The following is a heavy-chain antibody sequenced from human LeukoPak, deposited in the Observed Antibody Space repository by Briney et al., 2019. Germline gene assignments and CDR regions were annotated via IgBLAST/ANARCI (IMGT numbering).Heavy chain of an antibody. J-gene: IGHJ4*02. Sequence: SETLSLTCAVYGGSFSGYYWSWIRQPPGKGLEWIGEINHSGSTNYNPSLKSRVTISVDTSKNQFSLKLSSVTAADTAVYYCARSREAVAGTWRYFDYWGQGTLVTVSS. V-gene: IGHV4-34*01. CDR1: GGSFSGYY. CDR2: INHSGST. D-gene: IGHD6-13*01. CDR3: ARSREAVAGTWRYFDY.